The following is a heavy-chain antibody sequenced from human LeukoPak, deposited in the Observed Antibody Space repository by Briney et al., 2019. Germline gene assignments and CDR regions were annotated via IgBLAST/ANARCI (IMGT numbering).Heavy chain of an antibody. D-gene: IGHD3-9*01. CDR1: GFTFSSYS. CDR3: ATPPRGILTGYYDY. Sequence: GGSVRLSCAASGFTFSSYSMNWVRQAPGKGLEWVSSISSSSSYIYYADSVKGRFTISRDNAKNSLYLQMNSLRAEDTAVYYCATPPRGILTGYYDYWGQGTLVTVSS. J-gene: IGHJ4*02. CDR2: ISSSSSYI. V-gene: IGHV3-21*01.